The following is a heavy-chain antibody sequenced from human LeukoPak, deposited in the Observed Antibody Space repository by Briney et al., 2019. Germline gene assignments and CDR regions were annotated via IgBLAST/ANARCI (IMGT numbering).Heavy chain of an antibody. D-gene: IGHD5-18*01. CDR2: IYYSGST. Sequence: PSETLSLTCTVSGGSISSYYWSWIRQPPGKGLEWIGYIYYSGSTNYNPSLKSRVTISVDTSKNQFSLKLGSVTAADTAVYYCANGAVDTAIVNWGQGTLVTVSS. CDR3: ANGAVDTAIVN. CDR1: GGSISSYY. V-gene: IGHV4-59*01. J-gene: IGHJ4*02.